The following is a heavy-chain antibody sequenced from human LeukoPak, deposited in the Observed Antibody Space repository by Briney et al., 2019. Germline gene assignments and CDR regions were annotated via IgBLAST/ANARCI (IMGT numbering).Heavy chain of an antibody. CDR1: GFTFSSYA. Sequence: QPGGSPRLSCAASGFTFSSYAMSWVRRAPGKGLEWVSAISGSGGSTYYADSVKGRFTISRDNSKNTLYLQMNSLRAEDTAVYYCAKEGQQLVFYYFDYWGQGTLVTVSS. J-gene: IGHJ4*02. CDR3: AKEGQQLVFYYFDY. V-gene: IGHV3-23*01. D-gene: IGHD6-13*01. CDR2: ISGSGGST.